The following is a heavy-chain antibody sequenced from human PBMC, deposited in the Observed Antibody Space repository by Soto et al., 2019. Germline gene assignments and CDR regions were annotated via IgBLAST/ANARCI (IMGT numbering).Heavy chain of an antibody. CDR2: ISWNSGSI. CDR1: GFTFDDYA. D-gene: IGHD3-3*01. Sequence: GGSLRLSCAASGFTFDDYAMHWVRQAPGKGLEWVSGISWNSGSIGYADSVKGRFTISRDNAKNSLYLQMNSLRAEDTALYYCAKDWHDFWGVYSWFAPGGQGTLVTVSS. J-gene: IGHJ5*02. V-gene: IGHV3-9*01. CDR3: AKDWHDFWGVYSWFAP.